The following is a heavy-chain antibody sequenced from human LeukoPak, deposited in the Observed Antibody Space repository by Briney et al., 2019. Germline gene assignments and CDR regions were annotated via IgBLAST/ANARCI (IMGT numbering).Heavy chain of an antibody. CDR2: ISSSGSTI. J-gene: IGHJ3*02. D-gene: IGHD3-10*01. Sequence: GGSLRLSCAASGFTFSSYWMSWVRQAPGKGLEWVSYISSSGSTIYYADSVKGRFTISRDNAKNSLYLQMNSLRAEDTAVYYCASFVLTRGAFDIWGQGTMVTVSS. CDR1: GFTFSSYW. CDR3: ASFVLTRGAFDI. V-gene: IGHV3-48*04.